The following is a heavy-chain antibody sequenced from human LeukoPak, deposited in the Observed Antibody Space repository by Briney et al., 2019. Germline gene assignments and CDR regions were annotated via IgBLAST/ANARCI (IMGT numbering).Heavy chain of an antibody. J-gene: IGHJ5*02. CDR3: ARRWVYYGSGSYYRAFDP. CDR1: GGSFSGYY. D-gene: IGHD3-10*01. CDR2: INHSGST. Sequence: SETLSLTCAVYGGSFSGYYWSWIRQPPGKGLEWIGEINHSGSTNYNPSLKSRVTISVDTSKNQFSLKLSSVTAADTAVYYCARRWVYYGSGSYYRAFDPWGQGTLVTVSS. V-gene: IGHV4-34*01.